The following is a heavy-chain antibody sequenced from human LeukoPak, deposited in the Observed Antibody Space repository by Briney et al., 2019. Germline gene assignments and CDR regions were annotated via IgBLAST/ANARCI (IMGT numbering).Heavy chain of an antibody. Sequence: ASVKVSCKASGYTFTGYYMHWVRQAPGQGLEWMGWINPNSGGTNYAQKLQGRVTMTRDTSISTAYMELSRLRSDDTAVYYCARGGPGITMVRGVRSNWFDPWGQGTLVTVSS. CDR1: GYTFTGYY. CDR3: ARGGPGITMVRGVRSNWFDP. V-gene: IGHV1-2*02. J-gene: IGHJ5*02. D-gene: IGHD3-10*01. CDR2: INPNSGGT.